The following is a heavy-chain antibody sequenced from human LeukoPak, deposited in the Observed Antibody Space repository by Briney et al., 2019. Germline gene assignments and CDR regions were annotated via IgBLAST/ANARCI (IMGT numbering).Heavy chain of an antibody. Sequence: SGGSLRLSCAASGFTFSDYYMSWIRQAPGKGLEWVSYISSSSSYTNYADSVKGRFTISRDNAKNSLYLQMNSLRAEDTAVYCCARDQDTAMVTYFDYWGQGTLVTVSS. J-gene: IGHJ4*02. V-gene: IGHV3-11*06. CDR3: ARDQDTAMVTYFDY. CDR1: GFTFSDYY. D-gene: IGHD5-18*01. CDR2: ISSSSSYT.